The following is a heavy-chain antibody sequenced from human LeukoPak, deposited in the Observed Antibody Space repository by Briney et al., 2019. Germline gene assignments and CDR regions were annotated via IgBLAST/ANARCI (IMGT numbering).Heavy chain of an antibody. CDR2: MYPGDSDT. V-gene: IGHV5-51*01. J-gene: IGHJ4*02. CDR3: GRHLYGGNSAIDY. D-gene: IGHD4-23*01. Sequence: GESLKISCKGSGYSFTSYWIGWVRQMPGEGLEWMGIMYPGDSDTRYSPSFQGQVTISVDKSISTAYLQWSSLKASDTAMYYCGRHLYGGNSAIDYWGQGTLVTVSS. CDR1: GYSFTSYW.